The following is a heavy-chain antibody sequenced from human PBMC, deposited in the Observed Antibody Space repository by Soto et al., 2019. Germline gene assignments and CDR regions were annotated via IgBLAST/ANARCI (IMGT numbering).Heavy chain of an antibody. D-gene: IGHD1-7*01. CDR1: GFTFSDHY. V-gene: IGHV3-72*01. CDR2: IRNIANSYTT. Sequence: EVQLVESGGDLVQPGGSLRLSCAVSGFTFSDHYMDWVRQAPGKGLEWVGRIRNIANSYTTDYAASVKGRFTISRDDSNIPLYLQMNSLKTEDTAMYYCARRITGTPPADGGSWGQGTLVTVSS. J-gene: IGHJ5*02. CDR3: ARRITGTPPADGGS.